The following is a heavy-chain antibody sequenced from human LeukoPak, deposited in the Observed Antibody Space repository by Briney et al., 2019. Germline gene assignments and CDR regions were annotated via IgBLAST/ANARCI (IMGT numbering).Heavy chain of an antibody. CDR3: AKDELAVAVQDY. CDR2: IRYDGSNK. CDR1: GFTFSSYG. J-gene: IGHJ4*02. D-gene: IGHD6-19*01. Sequence: GGSLRLSCAASGFTFSSYGMHWVRQAPGKGLEWVAFIRYDGSNKYYADSVKGRFTISRDNSKNTLYLQMNSLRAEDTAVYYCAKDELAVAVQDYWGQETLVTVSS. V-gene: IGHV3-30*02.